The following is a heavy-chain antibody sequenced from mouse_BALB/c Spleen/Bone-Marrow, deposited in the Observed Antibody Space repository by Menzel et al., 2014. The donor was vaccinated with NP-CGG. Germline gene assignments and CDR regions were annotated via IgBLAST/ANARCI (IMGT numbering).Heavy chain of an antibody. D-gene: IGHD2-14*01. Sequence: EVQLQHSGAELVKPGASVKLSCTASGFNIKDTYMHWVKQRPEQGLEWIGRIDPANGNTKYDPKFQGKATITAGTSSNTAYLQLSSLTSEDTAVYYCARYRLGTYFDYWGQGTTLTVSS. J-gene: IGHJ2*01. V-gene: IGHV14-3*02. CDR2: IDPANGNT. CDR1: GFNIKDTY. CDR3: ARYRLGTYFDY.